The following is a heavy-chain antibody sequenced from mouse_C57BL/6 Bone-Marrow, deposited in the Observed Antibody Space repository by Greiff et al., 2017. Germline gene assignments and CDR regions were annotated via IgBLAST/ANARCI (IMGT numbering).Heavy chain of an antibody. J-gene: IGHJ1*03. Sequence: DVQLVESGGGLVKPGGSLKLSCAASGFTFSSYAMSWVRQTPEKRLEWVATISDGGSYTYYPDNVKGRFTISRDNAKNNLYLQMSHLKSEDTAMYYCASDCSNYWYFDVWGTGTTVTVSS. CDR3: ASDCSNYWYFDV. D-gene: IGHD1-1*01. CDR2: ISDGGSYT. CDR1: GFTFSSYA. V-gene: IGHV5-4*01.